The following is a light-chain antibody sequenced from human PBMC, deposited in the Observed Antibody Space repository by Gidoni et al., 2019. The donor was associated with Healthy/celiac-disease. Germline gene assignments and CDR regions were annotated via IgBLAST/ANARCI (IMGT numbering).Light chain of an antibody. V-gene: IGLV2-14*01. CDR3: SSYTSSSPYV. Sequence: QSALTQPASVSGSPGQSLTISCTGTSSDVGGYNYVSWYQQHPGKAPKLMIYAVSNRPSGVSNRFSGSKSGNTASLTISGLQAEDEADYYCSSYTSSSPYVFGTGTKVTVL. J-gene: IGLJ1*01. CDR1: SSDVGGYNY. CDR2: AVS.